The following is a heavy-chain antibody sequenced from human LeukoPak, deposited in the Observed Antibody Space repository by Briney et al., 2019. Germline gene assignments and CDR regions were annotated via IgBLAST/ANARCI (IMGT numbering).Heavy chain of an antibody. V-gene: IGHV1-69*02. J-gene: IGHJ5*02. D-gene: IGHD6-19*01. CDR1: GGTFSSYS. CDR2: IIPILNIT. Sequence: SVKVSCKASGGTFSSYSISWVRQAPGQGLEWMGRIIPILNITNFEQKYQGRVAIIADRSTNIVYMELSSLRSEDTAVYYCARGGLYSSAWFDPWGQGTLDTVSS. CDR3: ARGGLYSSAWFDP.